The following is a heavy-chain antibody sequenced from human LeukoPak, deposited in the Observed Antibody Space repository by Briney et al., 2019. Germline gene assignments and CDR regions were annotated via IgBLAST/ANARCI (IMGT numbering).Heavy chain of an antibody. CDR3: ARVSGYSSSWVFDY. D-gene: IGHD6-13*01. CDR1: GFTFSSYS. V-gene: IGHV3-21*01. Sequence: GGSLRLSCAASGFTFSSYSMKWGRPAPGKGLEWVSSISSSSSYIYYADSVKGRFTISRDNAKNSLYLQMNSLRAEDTAVYYCARVSGYSSSWVFDYWGQGTLVTVSS. CDR2: ISSSSSYI. J-gene: IGHJ4*02.